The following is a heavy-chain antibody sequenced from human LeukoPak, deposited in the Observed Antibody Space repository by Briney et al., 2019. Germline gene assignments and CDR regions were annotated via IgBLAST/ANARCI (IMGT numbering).Heavy chain of an antibody. D-gene: IGHD2-15*01. J-gene: IGHJ4*02. Sequence: SETLSLTCTVSGGSVSSHYWSWIRQPPGKGLEWIGYIYYSRSTIYSPSLQGRVTIKIDTSKNQFSLNLSSVTAADTAVYYRARSGEGGAYWGQGTLVTVSS. CDR3: ARSGEGGAY. CDR1: GGSVSSHY. CDR2: IYYSRST. V-gene: IGHV4-59*02.